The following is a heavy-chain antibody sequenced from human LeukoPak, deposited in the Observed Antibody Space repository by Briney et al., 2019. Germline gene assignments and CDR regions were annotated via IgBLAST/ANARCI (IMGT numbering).Heavy chain of an antibody. D-gene: IGHD3-22*01. Sequence: GGSLRLSCAASGFTFSSHSMNWVRQAPGKGLEWVSYISSSSDIIYQADSVKGRFTISRDNAKNSLYLQMNSLRAEDTAVYYCARDYYDSSGSGDDAFDIWGQGTMVTVSS. CDR3: ARDYYDSSGSGDDAFDI. CDR1: GFTFSSHS. V-gene: IGHV3-21*05. J-gene: IGHJ3*02. CDR2: ISSSSDII.